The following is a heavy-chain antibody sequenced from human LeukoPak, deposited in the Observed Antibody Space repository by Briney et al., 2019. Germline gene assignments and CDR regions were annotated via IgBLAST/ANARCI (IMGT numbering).Heavy chain of an antibody. V-gene: IGHV3-23*01. CDR3: AKDQYGGNPQYYFDY. Sequence: GGSLRLSCAASGFTFSTYVMNWFGQAPGKGLEWVSTISVGAEYIFYADSVKGRFTISRDNSKNTLYLQMNSLRAEDTAVYYCAKDQYGGNPQYYFDYWGQGTLGTVSS. CDR1: GFTFSTYV. CDR2: ISVGAEYI. J-gene: IGHJ4*02. D-gene: IGHD4-23*01.